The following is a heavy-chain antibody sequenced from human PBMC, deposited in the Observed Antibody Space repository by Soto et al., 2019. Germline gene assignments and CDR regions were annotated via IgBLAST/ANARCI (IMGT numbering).Heavy chain of an antibody. J-gene: IGHJ2*01. D-gene: IGHD3-10*01. CDR2: IVVGSGNT. CDR3: AADRSSVDDWYFDL. CDR1: GFTFTRSA. Sequence: GASGKVSCKASGFTFTRSAVQWVRQARGQRLEWIGWIVVGSGNTNYAQKFQERVTITRDMSTSTAYMELSSLRSEDTAVYYCAADRSSVDDWYFDLWGRGTLVTVSS. V-gene: IGHV1-58*01.